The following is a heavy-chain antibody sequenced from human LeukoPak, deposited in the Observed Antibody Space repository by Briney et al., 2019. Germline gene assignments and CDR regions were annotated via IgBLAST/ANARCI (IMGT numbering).Heavy chain of an antibody. D-gene: IGHD5-18*01. V-gene: IGHV1-69*13. CDR3: ASDERGYSYGSDY. CDR2: IIPIFGTA. Sequence: SVKVSCKASGGTFSSYAISWVRQAPGQGLEWMGGIIPIFGTANYAQKFQGRVTITADESTSTAYMELSSLRSEDTAVYYCASDERGYSYGSDYWGQGTLVTVSS. J-gene: IGHJ4*02. CDR1: GGTFSSYA.